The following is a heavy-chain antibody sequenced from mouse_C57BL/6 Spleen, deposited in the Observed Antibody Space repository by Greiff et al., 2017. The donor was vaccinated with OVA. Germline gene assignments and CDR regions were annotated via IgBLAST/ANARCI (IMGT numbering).Heavy chain of an antibody. CDR1: GYTFTSYW. Sequence: QVQLQQPGTELVKPGASVKLSCKASGYTFTSYWMHWVKQRPGPGLEWIGNINPSNGGTNYNEKFKSKATLTVDKSSSTAYMQLSSLTSEDSAVYYCARGIYYGDYFDYWGQGTTLTVSS. D-gene: IGHD2-13*01. CDR3: ARGIYYGDYFDY. V-gene: IGHV1-53*01. J-gene: IGHJ2*01. CDR2: INPSNGGT.